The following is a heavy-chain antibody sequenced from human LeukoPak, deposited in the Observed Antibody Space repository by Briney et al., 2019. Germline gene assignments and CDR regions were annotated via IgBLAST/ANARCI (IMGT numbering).Heavy chain of an antibody. J-gene: IGHJ4*02. D-gene: IGHD2-15*01. V-gene: IGHV3-21*01. CDR1: GFTFSSYS. Sequence: GGSLRLSCAASGFTFSSYSMNWVRQAPGKGLEWVSSISSSSSYIYYADSVKGRFTISRDNAKNSLYLQMNSLRAEDTAVYYCAKSAPVSVAVAAALDYWGQGTLVTVSS. CDR3: AKSAPVSVAVAAALDY. CDR2: ISSSSSYI.